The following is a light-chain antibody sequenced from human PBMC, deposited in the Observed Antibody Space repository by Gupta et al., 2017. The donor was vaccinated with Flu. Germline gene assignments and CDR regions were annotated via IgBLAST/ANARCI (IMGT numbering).Light chain of an antibody. CDR2: AAS. J-gene: IGKJ5*01. V-gene: IGKV1-16*01. CDR3: QQYKTYPIT. CDR1: QGIIDH. Sequence: IKLTPHPSSLSASVGDTVTITCRASQGIIDHLAWLQQKPGKAPKSLIYAASSLQSGVPSRFSGSGSGTDFSLTISSLQPEDFAIYFCQQYKTYPITFGQGTRLEIK.